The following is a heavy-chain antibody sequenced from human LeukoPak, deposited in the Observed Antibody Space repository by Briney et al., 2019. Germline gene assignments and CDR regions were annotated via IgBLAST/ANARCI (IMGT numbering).Heavy chain of an antibody. Sequence: PSETLSLTCAVYGGPFSGYYWSWIRQPPGKGLEWIGEVTRNGDINYNPSLKSRVTLSLEASQNKFSLTVNSVSAADTAVYYCARLSLMNPQLAYWYFDVWGRGTLVTVSS. V-gene: IGHV4-34*01. CDR3: ARLSLMNPQLAYWYFDV. J-gene: IGHJ2*01. D-gene: IGHD1-1*01. CDR1: GGPFSGYY. CDR2: VTRNGDI.